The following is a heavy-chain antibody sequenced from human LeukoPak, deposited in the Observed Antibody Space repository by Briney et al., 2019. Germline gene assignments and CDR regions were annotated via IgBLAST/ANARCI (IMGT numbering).Heavy chain of an antibody. J-gene: IGHJ3*02. D-gene: IGHD3-22*01. Sequence: PGGSLRLSCAASGFIFSSHWMHWVRQVPGKGLQWVSRINIDGSRTMYADSVRGRFAISRDNAKNSLYLQMNSLRAEDTAVYYCARRETYYYDSGGYSMDAFDIWGQGTMVTVSS. CDR2: INIDGSRT. CDR1: GFIFSSHW. V-gene: IGHV3-74*03. CDR3: ARRETYYYDSGGYSMDAFDI.